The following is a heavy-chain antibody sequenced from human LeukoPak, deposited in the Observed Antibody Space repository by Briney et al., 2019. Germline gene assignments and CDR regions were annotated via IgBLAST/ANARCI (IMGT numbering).Heavy chain of an antibody. D-gene: IGHD5-24*01. CDR1: GDSISTSNSY. CDR2: IYYSGNT. J-gene: IGHJ3*02. Sequence: SETLSLTCTVSGDSISTSNSYWGWIRQPPGKGLEWIGDIYYSGNTDYNPSLRSRVTISQNTSRNQFFLKLSSVTAADTAVYYCARRKRWLQLNALDIWGPGTVVIVSS. CDR3: ARRKRWLQLNALDI. V-gene: IGHV4-39*07.